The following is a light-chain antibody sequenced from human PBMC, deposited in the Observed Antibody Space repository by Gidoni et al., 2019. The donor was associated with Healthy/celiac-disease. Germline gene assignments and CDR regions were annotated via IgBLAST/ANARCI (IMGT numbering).Light chain of an antibody. J-gene: IGKJ2*01. CDR3: QQSNSTPYT. Sequence: IQLIQSPSSLSASVGDRVTITCRASQSIISNLNWYQQKPGKAPTLLIYAASSLQSGVPSRFIGIGSGTDFTLTISSLQPEDFATYYCQQSNSTPYTFGQGTKLEIK. CDR2: AAS. CDR1: QSIISN. V-gene: IGKV1-39*01.